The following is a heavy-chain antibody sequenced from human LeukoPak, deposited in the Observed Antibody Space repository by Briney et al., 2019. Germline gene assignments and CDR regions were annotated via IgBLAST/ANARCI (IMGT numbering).Heavy chain of an antibody. J-gene: IGHJ3*02. V-gene: IGHV1-18*01. CDR1: GYTFTGYG. D-gene: IGHD2-2*01. Sequence: ASVKVSCKASGYTFTGYGISWVRQAPGQGLEWMGWINTYNGNTNYAQNLQGRVTMTTDTSTSTAYTELRSLTSDDTAVCYCARQSRVVVAAAIRGDDAYDIWGQGTMVTVSS. CDR2: INTYNGNT. CDR3: ARQSRVVVAAAIRGDDAYDI.